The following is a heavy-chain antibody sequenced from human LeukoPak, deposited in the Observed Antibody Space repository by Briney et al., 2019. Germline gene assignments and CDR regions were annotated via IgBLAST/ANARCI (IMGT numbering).Heavy chain of an antibody. Sequence: GGSLRLSCAASGFTVSSNYMSWVRQAPGKGLEWVSVIYSGGSTYYADSVKGRFTISRDNSKNTLYLQMNSLRAEDTAVYYCAREENYDFWSGFDPWGQGTLVTVSS. D-gene: IGHD3-3*01. CDR3: AREENYDFWSGFDP. J-gene: IGHJ5*02. V-gene: IGHV3-53*01. CDR2: IYSGGST. CDR1: GFTVSSNY.